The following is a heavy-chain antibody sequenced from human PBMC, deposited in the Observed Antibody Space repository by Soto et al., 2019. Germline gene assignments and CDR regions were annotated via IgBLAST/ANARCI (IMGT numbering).Heavy chain of an antibody. Sequence: SETLSLTCTVSGGSISSGGYYWSWLRQHPGKGLEGIGYIYYSGSTYCNPSLKSRVTISVDTSKNQFSLKLSSVTAADTAVYYCARVIGRNRLFDYWGQGTLVTVSS. V-gene: IGHV4-31*03. CDR1: GGSISSGGYY. J-gene: IGHJ4*02. D-gene: IGHD1-1*01. CDR3: ARVIGRNRLFDY. CDR2: IYYSGST.